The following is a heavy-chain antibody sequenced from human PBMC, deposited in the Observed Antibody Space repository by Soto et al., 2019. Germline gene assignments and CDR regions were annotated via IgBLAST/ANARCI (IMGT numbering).Heavy chain of an antibody. V-gene: IGHV3-74*01. CDR2: INGDGSGT. Sequence: PGGSLRLSCEASGFAFSSSYMHWVRQAPGKGLVWVSRINGDGSGTNYADSVRGRFTISRDNAKNTLYLQMNSLRAEDTAVYYCVCLQISGAWFAALCPGTLVIVS. D-gene: IGHD3-10*02. CDR1: GFAFSSSY. CDR3: VCLQISGAWFAA. J-gene: IGHJ5*02.